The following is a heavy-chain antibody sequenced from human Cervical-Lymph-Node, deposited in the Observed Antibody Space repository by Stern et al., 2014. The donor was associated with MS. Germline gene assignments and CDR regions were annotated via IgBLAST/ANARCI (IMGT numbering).Heavy chain of an antibody. CDR1: GGSFNRYA. Sequence: QVQLGQSGAEVKKPGSSVKVSCKASGGSFNRYAISWVRQAPGQGLEWMGGIIPILSTTDYTEEFRGRLTVTADRSSSTAYMELSSLRSEDTAVYYCAVGSYTLKYLMDHWGQGTQVTVSS. V-gene: IGHV1-69*06. D-gene: IGHD1-26*01. CDR3: AVGSYTLKYLMDH. CDR2: IIPILSTT. J-gene: IGHJ4*02.